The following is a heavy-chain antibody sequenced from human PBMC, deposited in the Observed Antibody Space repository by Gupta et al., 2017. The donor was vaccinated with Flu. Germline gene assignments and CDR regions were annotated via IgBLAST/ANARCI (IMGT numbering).Heavy chain of an antibody. D-gene: IGHD6-13*01. CDR2: VGAGGDRK. CDR3: AKDRSGNPAMDY. CDR1: GPTFSDYD. V-gene: IGHV3-23*01. J-gene: IGHJ4*02. Sequence: EVQLLESGVGVAQTGESMRLPCVVLGPTFSDYDMNWVRQAPGTGLEWLSTVGAGGDRKYYADSVMGRFTISRDNSKNTIYLQMNSLTGDDTAVYYCAKDRSGNPAMDYWGQGALVTVSA.